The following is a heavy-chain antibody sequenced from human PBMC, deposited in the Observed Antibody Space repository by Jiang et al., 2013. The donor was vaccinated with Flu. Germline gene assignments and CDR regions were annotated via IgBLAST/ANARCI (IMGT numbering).Heavy chain of an antibody. J-gene: IGHJ4*02. V-gene: IGHV4-30-4*01. CDR1: NGSIRSIDYY. CDR3: GAGPAGGSGSFTDS. CDR2: IYTSGST. Sequence: GPGLVKPSQTLSLTCTVSNGSIRSIDYYWSWIRQPPGKGLEWIGYIYTSGSTNYNPSLKSRVTISLDTSKNQFSLKLNSVTAADTAVYYCGAGPAGGSGSFTDSWGQGTLVTVSS. D-gene: IGHD3-10*01.